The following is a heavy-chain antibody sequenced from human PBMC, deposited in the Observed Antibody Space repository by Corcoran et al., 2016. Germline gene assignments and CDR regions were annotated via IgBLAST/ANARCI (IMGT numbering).Heavy chain of an antibody. CDR3: AREMVVPAAQVGYYYYGMDV. J-gene: IGHJ6*02. Sequence: QVQLVQSGAEVKKPGASVKVSCKASGYTFTGYYTHWVRQAPGQGLEWMGWINPNSGGTNYAQKFQGRVTMTRDTSISTAYMELSRLRSDDTAVYYCAREMVVPAAQVGYYYYGMDVWGQGTTVTVSS. D-gene: IGHD2-2*01. V-gene: IGHV1-2*02. CDR2: INPNSGGT. CDR1: GYTFTGYY.